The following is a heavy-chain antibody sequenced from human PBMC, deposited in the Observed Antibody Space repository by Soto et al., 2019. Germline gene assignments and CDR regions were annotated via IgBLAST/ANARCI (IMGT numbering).Heavy chain of an antibody. V-gene: IGHV1-69*01. CDR2: IIPIFGTA. CDR3: ARGGRYFDWLLPFDY. D-gene: IGHD3-9*01. CDR1: GGTFSSYA. Sequence: QVQLVQSGAEVKKPGSSVKVSCKASGGTFSSYAISWVRQAPGEGLEWMGGIIPIFGTANYAQKFQGRVTITADESTSTAYMELSSLKSENTAVYYCARGGRYFDWLLPFDYWGQGTLVTVSS. J-gene: IGHJ4*02.